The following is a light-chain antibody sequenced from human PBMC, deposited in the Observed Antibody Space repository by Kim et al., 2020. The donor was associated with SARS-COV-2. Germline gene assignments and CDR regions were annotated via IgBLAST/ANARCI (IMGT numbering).Light chain of an antibody. Sequence: DIQMTQSPSSLSASVGDRVTITCQASQDISNYLNWYQQKPGKAPKLLIYYSSNLKTGVPSRFSGSGSGTHFTFTISSLQPEDIATYYCQQYDDLPGYTFGQGTKLEI. CDR3: QQYDDLPGYT. CDR1: QDISNY. CDR2: YSS. J-gene: IGKJ2*01. V-gene: IGKV1-33*01.